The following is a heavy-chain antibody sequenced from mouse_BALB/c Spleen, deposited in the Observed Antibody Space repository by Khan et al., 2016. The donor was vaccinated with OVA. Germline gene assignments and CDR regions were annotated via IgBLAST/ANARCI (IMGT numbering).Heavy chain of an antibody. Sequence: EVELVESGGGFMQPGGSLTLSCATSGFTFTDYYMYWVRQTPEPRLEWVAYICNRGTTPYYSDTLRGRFTISRDNAKNTLYLQMSRLKSEATAMYYCARERDGGGLAYWGQGTLVTVSA. CDR3: ARERDGGGLAY. CDR2: ICNRGTTP. J-gene: IGHJ3*01. CDR1: GFTFTDYY. V-gene: IGHV5-12*02. D-gene: IGHD1-1*02.